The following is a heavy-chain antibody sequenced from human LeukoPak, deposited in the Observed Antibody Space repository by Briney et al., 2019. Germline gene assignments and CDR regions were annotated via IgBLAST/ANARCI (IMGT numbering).Heavy chain of an antibody. CDR3: ARVRVVTAILDAFDI. D-gene: IGHD2-21*02. CDR1: GFTFSSYG. J-gene: IGHJ3*02. CDR2: ISSSSSYI. V-gene: IGHV3-21*01. Sequence: PGGSLRLSCAASGFTFSSYGMHWVRQAPGKGLEWVSSISSSSSYIYYADSVKGRFTISRDNAKNSLYLQMNSLRAEDTAVYYCARVRVVTAILDAFDIWGQGTMVTVSS.